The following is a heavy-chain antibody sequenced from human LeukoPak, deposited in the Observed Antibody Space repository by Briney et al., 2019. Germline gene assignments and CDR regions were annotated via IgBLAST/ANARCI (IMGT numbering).Heavy chain of an antibody. D-gene: IGHD3-10*01. V-gene: IGHV3-30*02. CDR2: IRYDGSNK. CDR3: AKGLWFGESAFDY. Sequence: PGGSLRLSCAASGFTFSSYGMHWVRQAPGKGLEWVAFIRYDGSNKYYADSVKGRFTISRDNSKNPLYLQMNSLRAEDTAVYYCAKGLWFGESAFDYWGQGTLVTVSS. CDR1: GFTFSSYG. J-gene: IGHJ4*02.